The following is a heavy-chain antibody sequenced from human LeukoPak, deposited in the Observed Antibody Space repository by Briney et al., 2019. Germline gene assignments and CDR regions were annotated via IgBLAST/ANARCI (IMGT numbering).Heavy chain of an antibody. J-gene: IGHJ4*02. CDR1: GFTFSNYA. CDR2: TSYDEGNK. Sequence: PGGSLRLSCAASGFTFSNYAMHWVRQAPGKGLEWVAVTSYDEGNKYYADSEKGRFTISRDNPKNTLYLQMNSLRAEDTALYYCARDGAYSSSWSYFDYWGQGTLVTVSS. D-gene: IGHD6-13*01. V-gene: IGHV3-30-3*01. CDR3: ARDGAYSSSWSYFDY.